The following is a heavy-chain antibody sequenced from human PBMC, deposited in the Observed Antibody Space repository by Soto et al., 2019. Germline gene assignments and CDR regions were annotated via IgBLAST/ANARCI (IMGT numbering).Heavy chain of an antibody. V-gene: IGHV3-21*01. D-gene: IGHD7-27*01. Sequence: EVQLVESGGGLVKPGGSLRLSCAASGFSFSSYSMNWVRQAPGEGLEWVSSISSSSSYIYYADSVKGRFTISRDNAKNSLSLQMNSLRAEDTAVYYCARALANRPTDYWGQGTLVTVFS. CDR2: ISSSSSYI. CDR1: GFSFSSYS. J-gene: IGHJ4*02. CDR3: ARALANRPTDY.